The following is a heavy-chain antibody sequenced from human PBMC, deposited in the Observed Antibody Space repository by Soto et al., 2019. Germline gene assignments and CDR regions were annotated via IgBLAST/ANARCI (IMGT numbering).Heavy chain of an antibody. CDR2: IYYSGST. D-gene: IGHD3-22*01. Sequence: PSDTLFHTFNLSSRFISTGNYDRSSIRQPSLDCLEWIGYIYYSGSTYYNPSLKSRVTISVDTSKNQFSLKLSSVTAADTAVYYCAREGVGGPYDSSGYHTARGIDYWGQG. V-gene: IGHV4-30-4*02. CDR1: SRFISTGNYD. CDR3: AREGVGGPYDSSGYHTARGIDY. J-gene: IGHJ4*02.